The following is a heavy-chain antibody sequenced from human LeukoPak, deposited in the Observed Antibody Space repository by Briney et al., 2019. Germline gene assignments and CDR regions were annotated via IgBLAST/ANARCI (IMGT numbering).Heavy chain of an antibody. CDR3: ARESGYSYGFDY. Sequence: SETLSLTCAVYGGSFSGYYWSWIRQPPGKGLEWIGEINHSGSTNYNPSLKSRVTISVDTSKNQFSLKLSSVTAADTAVYYCARESGYSYGFDYWGQGTLVTVSS. D-gene: IGHD5-18*01. CDR2: INHSGST. V-gene: IGHV4-34*01. J-gene: IGHJ4*02. CDR1: GGSFSGYY.